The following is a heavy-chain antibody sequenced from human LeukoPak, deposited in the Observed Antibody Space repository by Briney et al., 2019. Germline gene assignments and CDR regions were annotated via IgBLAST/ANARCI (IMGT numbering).Heavy chain of an antibody. J-gene: IGHJ4*02. CDR3: AKQWGANGYGYFDY. CDR1: GGSISGHY. V-gene: IGHV4-59*08. D-gene: IGHD5-12*01. CDR2: IYYSGIT. Sequence: SETLSLTCTVSGGSISGHYWTWIRQPLGKGLEWMGYIYYSGITNYNPSLKRPVTISLDTSKNQFSLKQWSVNAADTAVYYCAKQWGANGYGYFDYWGQGTLVTVSS.